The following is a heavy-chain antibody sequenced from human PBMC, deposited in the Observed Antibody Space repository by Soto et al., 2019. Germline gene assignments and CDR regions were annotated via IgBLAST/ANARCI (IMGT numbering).Heavy chain of an antibody. Sequence: SETLSITCAVYGWSFSGYYWSWIRQPPGKGLEWIGEINHSGSTNYNPSLKSRVTISVDTSKNQFSLKLSSVTAADTAVYYCARREVVITPGGFDYWGQGTLVTVS. CDR1: GWSFSGYY. D-gene: IGHD3-22*01. V-gene: IGHV4-34*01. CDR3: ARREVVITPGGFDY. CDR2: INHSGST. J-gene: IGHJ4*02.